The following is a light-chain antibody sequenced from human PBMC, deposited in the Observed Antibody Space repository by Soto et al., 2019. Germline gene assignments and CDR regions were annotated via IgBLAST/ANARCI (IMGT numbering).Light chain of an antibody. J-gene: IGKJ4*01. CDR3: QKYNIAPHT. CDR2: AAS. Sequence: DIQMTQSPSSLSASVGDRVTITCRTSQYISNYLAWYQQKPGKVPKLLIYAASTLLSGVPSRFSGGGSGTDFSLTISSLHPEDVATYYCQKYNIAPHTFGGGTKVEIQ. V-gene: IGKV1-27*01. CDR1: QYISNY.